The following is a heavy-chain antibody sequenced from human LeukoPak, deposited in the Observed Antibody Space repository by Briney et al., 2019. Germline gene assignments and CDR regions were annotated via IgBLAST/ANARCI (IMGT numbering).Heavy chain of an antibody. Sequence: PGGSLRLSCAASGFTFSSYSMNWVRQAPGKGLEWVASITSPVGHIYYAGSLKGRITISRDNAKSSLYLQMNSLRAEDTAVYYCATDGQSSGWYGFDYWGQGTPVTVSS. CDR2: ITSPVGHI. D-gene: IGHD6-19*01. CDR1: GFTFSSYS. V-gene: IGHV3-21*01. CDR3: ATDGQSSGWYGFDY. J-gene: IGHJ4*02.